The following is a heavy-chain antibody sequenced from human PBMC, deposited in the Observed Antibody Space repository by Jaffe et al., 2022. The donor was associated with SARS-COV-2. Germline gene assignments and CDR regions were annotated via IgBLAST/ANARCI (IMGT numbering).Heavy chain of an antibody. J-gene: IGHJ3*02. CDR3: ARAWGMTTVSFNAFDI. D-gene: IGHD4-17*01. CDR2: INPNSGGT. CDR1: GYTFTGYY. V-gene: IGHV1-2*06. Sequence: QVQLVQSGAEVKKPGASVKVSCKASGYTFTGYYMHWVRQAPGQGLEWMGRINPNSGGTNYAQKFQGRVTMTRDTSISTAYMELSRLRSDDTAVYYCARAWGMTTVSFNAFDIWGQGTMVTVSS.